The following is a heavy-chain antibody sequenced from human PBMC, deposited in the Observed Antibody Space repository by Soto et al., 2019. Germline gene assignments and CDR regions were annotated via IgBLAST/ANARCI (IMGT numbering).Heavy chain of an antibody. V-gene: IGHV3-30*18. J-gene: IGHJ4*02. Sequence: PGGSLRLSCAASGFTFSSYGIHWVRQAPGKGLEWVAVISYDGSNKYYADSVKGRFTISRDNSKNTLYLQMNSLRAEDTAVYYCAKDSAILEWLLGLDYWGQGTLVTVSS. CDR2: ISYDGSNK. CDR1: GFTFSSYG. CDR3: AKDSAILEWLLGLDY. D-gene: IGHD3-3*01.